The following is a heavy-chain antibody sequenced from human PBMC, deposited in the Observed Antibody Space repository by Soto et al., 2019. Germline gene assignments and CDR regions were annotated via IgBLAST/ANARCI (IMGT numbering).Heavy chain of an antibody. V-gene: IGHV1-46*01. CDR1: GYTFTSYY. J-gene: IGHJ4*02. Sequence: ASVKVCCKASGYTFTSYYMHCVRQAPGQGLEWMGIINPSGGSTSYAQKFQGRVTMTRDTSTSTVYMELSSLRSEDTAVYYCARRAAIGPAPLDYWGQGTLVTVSS. CDR3: ARRAAIGPAPLDY. D-gene: IGHD5-18*01. CDR2: INPSGGST.